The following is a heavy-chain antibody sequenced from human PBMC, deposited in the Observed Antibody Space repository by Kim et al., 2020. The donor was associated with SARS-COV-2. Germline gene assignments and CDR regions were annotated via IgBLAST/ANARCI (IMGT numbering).Heavy chain of an antibody. CDR1: GFTFSRHG. CDR3: ARNVYSTGFIDYYGMDV. J-gene: IGHJ6*02. V-gene: IGHV3-33*01. D-gene: IGHD2-2*01. CDR2: IWYDGSYK. Sequence: GGSLRLSCAASGFTFSRHGMHWVRQAPGKGLEWVAVIWYDGSYKYYADSVKGRFTISRDNSKNKLYLQLNSLRAEDTAVYYCARNVYSTGFIDYYGMDVWGQGTTVTVSS.